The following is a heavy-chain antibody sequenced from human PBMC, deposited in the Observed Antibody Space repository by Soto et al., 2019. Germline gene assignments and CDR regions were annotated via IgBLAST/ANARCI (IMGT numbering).Heavy chain of an antibody. V-gene: IGHV3-23*01. CDR2: ISGIGGST. CDR1: GFTFSTYA. D-gene: IGHD3-22*01. Sequence: EVQLLESGGGLVQPGGSLRLSCAASGFTFSTYAMSWVRQAPGKGLEWDSAISGIGGSTYYADSVKGRFTMFRDNFKNTLYLQMNRLRSEDTAVYYCAKDPRDSSGYELEYFQHWGQGTLVTVSS. CDR3: AKDPRDSSGYELEYFQH. J-gene: IGHJ1*01.